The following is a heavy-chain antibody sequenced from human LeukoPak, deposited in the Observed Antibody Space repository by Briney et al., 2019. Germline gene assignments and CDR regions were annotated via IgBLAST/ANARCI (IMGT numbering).Heavy chain of an antibody. V-gene: IGHV4-39*07. J-gene: IGHJ5*02. CDR3: ARDRYYGSGSLSNWFDP. D-gene: IGHD3-10*01. Sequence: PSETLSLTYTVSGGSISSSSYYWGWIRQPPGKGLEWIGSIYYSGSTYYNPSLKSRVTISVDTSKNQFSLKLSSVTAADTAVYYCARDRYYGSGSLSNWFDPWGQGTLVTVSS. CDR2: IYYSGST. CDR1: GGSISSSSYY.